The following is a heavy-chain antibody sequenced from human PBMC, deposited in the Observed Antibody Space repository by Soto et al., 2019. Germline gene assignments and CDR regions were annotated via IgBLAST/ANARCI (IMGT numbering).Heavy chain of an antibody. J-gene: IGHJ5*02. V-gene: IGHV5-51*01. D-gene: IGHD4-17*01. Sequence: GDSLKISCKGSGYSFSTYWIAWVRQMSGKGLEYMGIIYPGNSDARYSPSFQGQVTFSADKSISTAYLHWSSLKASDTAMYYCARHGFYGDYASNYFDPWGQGTLVTVSS. CDR2: IYPGNSDA. CDR3: ARHGFYGDYASNYFDP. CDR1: GYSFSTYW.